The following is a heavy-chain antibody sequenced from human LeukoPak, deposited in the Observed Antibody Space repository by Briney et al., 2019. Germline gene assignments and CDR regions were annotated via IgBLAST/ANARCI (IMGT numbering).Heavy chain of an antibody. CDR3: ARWVDSWIV. J-gene: IGHJ4*02. CDR2: IYYSGST. Sequence: SQTLSLTCTVSGGSISSYYWSWIRQPPGKGLEWIGYIYYSGSTNYNPSLKSRVTISVDTSKNQFSLKLSSVTAADTAVYYCARWVDSWIVWGQGTLVTVSS. CDR1: GGSISSYY. V-gene: IGHV4-59*01. D-gene: IGHD2-2*03.